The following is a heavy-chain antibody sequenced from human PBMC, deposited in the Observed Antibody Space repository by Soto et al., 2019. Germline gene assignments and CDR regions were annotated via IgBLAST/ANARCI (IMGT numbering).Heavy chain of an antibody. V-gene: IGHV4-31*03. CDR2: ISHSGST. CDR1: GGSISSAAYY. CDR3: AREYTYGSNFFDC. Sequence: QVQLQESGPGLVKPSQTLSLTCTVSGGSISSAAYYWSWIRQHPGKGLEWIGYISHSGSTYYNPSLYSRVIISVDTSKNQFSLSLTSVTAADTAVYYCAREYTYGSNFFDCWGQGALVTVSS. D-gene: IGHD2-2*02. J-gene: IGHJ4*02.